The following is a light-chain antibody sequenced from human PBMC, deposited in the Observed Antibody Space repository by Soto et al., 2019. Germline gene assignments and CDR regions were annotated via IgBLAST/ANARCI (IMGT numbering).Light chain of an antibody. CDR3: CSFEDSLTWV. Sequence: QSVLTQPASVSGSPGQSITISCTGTRTDVGGYNFVSWYQQHPGKAPKLIIYEVNNRPSGVSNRFSGSKSDNTASLTISGLQAEDEADYYCCSFEDSLTWVFGGGTKLTVL. J-gene: IGLJ3*02. V-gene: IGLV2-14*01. CDR1: RTDVGGYNF. CDR2: EVN.